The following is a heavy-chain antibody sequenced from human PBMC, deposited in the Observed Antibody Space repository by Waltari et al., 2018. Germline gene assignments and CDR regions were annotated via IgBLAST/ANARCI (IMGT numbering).Heavy chain of an antibody. D-gene: IGHD6-13*01. V-gene: IGHV4-39*07. CDR1: GGSISSSSYY. CDR2: IYYSGGT. J-gene: IGHJ4*02. CDR3: ARVTAAAGTQRYYFDY. Sequence: QLQLQESGPGLVKPSETLSLTCTVSGGSISSSSYYWGWIRQPPGKGLGWIGCIYYSGGTYYNPSLKSRVTISVDTSKTQFSLKLSSVTAADTAVYYCARVTAAAGTQRYYFDYWGQGTLVTVSS.